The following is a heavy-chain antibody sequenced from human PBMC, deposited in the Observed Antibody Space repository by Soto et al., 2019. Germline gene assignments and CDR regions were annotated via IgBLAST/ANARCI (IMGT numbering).Heavy chain of an antibody. J-gene: IGHJ4*02. Sequence: PGGSLRLSCAASGFTFSSYAMSWVRQAPGKGLEWVSAISGSGGSTYYADSVKGRFTISRDNSKNTLYLQMNSLRAEDTAVYYCAKDTTNYDYIWGSYRYTGPTAPLDYWGQGTLVTVSS. V-gene: IGHV3-23*01. CDR1: GFTFSSYA. CDR3: AKDTTNYDYIWGSYRYTGPTAPLDY. D-gene: IGHD3-16*02. CDR2: ISGSGGST.